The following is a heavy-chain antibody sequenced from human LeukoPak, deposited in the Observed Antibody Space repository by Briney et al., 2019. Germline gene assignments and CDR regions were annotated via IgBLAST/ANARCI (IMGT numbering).Heavy chain of an antibody. V-gene: IGHV1-69*06. CDR2: IIPIFGTA. CDR1: GGTFSSYA. J-gene: IGHJ3*02. CDR3: ARVRIVRFQIRNDAFDI. D-gene: IGHD3-22*01. Sequence: AASVKVSCKASGGTFSSYAISWVRQAPGQGLEWMGGIIPIFGTANYAQKFQGRVTITADKSTSTAYMELSSLRSEDTAVYYCARVRIVRFQIRNDAFDIWGQGTMVTVSS.